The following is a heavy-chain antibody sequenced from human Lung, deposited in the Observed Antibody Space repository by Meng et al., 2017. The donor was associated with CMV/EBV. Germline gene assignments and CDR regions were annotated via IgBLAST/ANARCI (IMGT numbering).Heavy chain of an antibody. D-gene: IGHD3-22*01. CDR3: ARGPNDSRGYPSPNYYYYGLDV. CDR1: GFTLKTYT. Sequence: GGSXRLXCAASGFTLKTYTMNWVRQAPGKGLEWVSYISSSSNSIYYAVSVKGRFTISRDNVKNSLYLQMNSPSAEDTAVYYCARGPNDSRGYPSPNYYYYGLDVWGQGTRVTVSS. V-gene: IGHV3-48*01. CDR2: ISSSSNSI. J-gene: IGHJ6*02.